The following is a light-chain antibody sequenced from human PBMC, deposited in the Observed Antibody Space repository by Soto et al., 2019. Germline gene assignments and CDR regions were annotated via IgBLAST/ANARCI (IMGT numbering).Light chain of an antibody. CDR1: QSVSTD. CDR2: DAS. J-gene: IGKJ3*01. CDR3: QQRSNWPIFT. Sequence: EIVLTQSPATLSLSPGERATLSCRASQSVSTDLAWYQQKPGQAPRLLIYDASNRATGIPARFSGSGSGTDFTLTISSLEPEDFAVYYCQQRSNWPIFTFGPGTKVDI. V-gene: IGKV3-11*01.